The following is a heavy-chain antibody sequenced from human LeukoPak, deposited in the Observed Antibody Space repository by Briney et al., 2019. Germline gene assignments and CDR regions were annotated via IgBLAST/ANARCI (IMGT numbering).Heavy chain of an antibody. D-gene: IGHD6-6*01. V-gene: IGHV1-2*06. CDR2: INPNSGGT. Sequence: ASVKVSCKASGYTFTGYYMHWVRQAPGQGLEWMGRINPNSGGTNYAQKFQGRVTMTRDTSISTAYMELSRLRSDDTAVYYCARGLIEYSSSCSDYWGQGTLVTVSS. CDR1: GYTFTGYY. CDR3: ARGLIEYSSSCSDY. J-gene: IGHJ4*02.